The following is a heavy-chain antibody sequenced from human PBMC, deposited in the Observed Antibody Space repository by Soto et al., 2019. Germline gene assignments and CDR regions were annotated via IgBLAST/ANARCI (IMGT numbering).Heavy chain of an antibody. Sequence: PSETLSLTCTVSGGSISSSDYYWSCIRQHPGKGLEWIGYIYYSGNTYYNPSLKSRLTISVDTSKNQFSLKLNSVTAADTAVYYCARASQCKSYFDCFAWLDYWGQGTLVTVSS. CDR2: IYYSGNT. D-gene: IGHD3-9*01. V-gene: IGHV4-31*03. CDR1: GGSISSSDYY. J-gene: IGHJ4*02. CDR3: ARASQCKSYFDCFAWLDY.